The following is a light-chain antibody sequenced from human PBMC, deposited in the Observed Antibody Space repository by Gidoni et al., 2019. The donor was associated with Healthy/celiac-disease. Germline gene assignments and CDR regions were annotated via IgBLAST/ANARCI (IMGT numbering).Light chain of an antibody. Sequence: EIVLTQSPATLSLSPWERATLSCRASQSVSSYLAWYQQNPGQAPRLLIYDASNSATGIPARFSGSGSGTDFTLTISSLEPEDFAVYDCQQRSNWPPLYTFGQGTKLEIK. V-gene: IGKV3-11*01. CDR1: QSVSSY. CDR3: QQRSNWPPLYT. CDR2: DAS. J-gene: IGKJ2*01.